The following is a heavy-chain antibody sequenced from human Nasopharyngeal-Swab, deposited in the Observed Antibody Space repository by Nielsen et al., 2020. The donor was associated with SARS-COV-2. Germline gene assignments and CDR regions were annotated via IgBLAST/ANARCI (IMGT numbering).Heavy chain of an antibody. Sequence: SLMIYCASSGFSFSDYSMSSIRQAPGKGLEWISDISSSGSITHYADSMKGRFTISRDNAKKSLYLQMNSRRAEDTAVYYCARGVETFHHWGQGSLVTVPS. CDR3: ARGVETFHH. J-gene: IGHJ1*01. CDR2: ISSSGSIT. D-gene: IGHD5-24*01. V-gene: IGHV3-11*04. CDR1: GFSFSDYS.